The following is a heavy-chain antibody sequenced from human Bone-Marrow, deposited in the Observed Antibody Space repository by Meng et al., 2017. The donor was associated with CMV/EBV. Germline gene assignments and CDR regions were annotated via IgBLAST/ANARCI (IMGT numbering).Heavy chain of an antibody. CDR2: IYSGGST. D-gene: IGHD2-21*01. J-gene: IGHJ4*02. CDR3: ARSPSIDCGGDCYSDY. V-gene: IGHV3-53*05. CDR1: GFTVSSNY. Sequence: ETLSLTCAASGFTVSSNYMSWVRQAPGKGLEWVSVIYSGGSTYYADSVKGRFTISRDNSKNTLYLQMNSLRAEDTAVYYCARSPSIDCGGDCYSDYWGQGTLVTVSS.